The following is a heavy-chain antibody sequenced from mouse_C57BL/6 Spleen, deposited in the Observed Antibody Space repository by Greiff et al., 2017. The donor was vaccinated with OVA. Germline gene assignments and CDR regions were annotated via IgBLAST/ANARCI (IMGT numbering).Heavy chain of an antibody. V-gene: IGHV1-18*01. CDR3: AREGAYYYGSSYGYFDV. Sequence: VQLQQSGPELVKPGASVKIPCKASGYTFTDYNMDWVKQSHGKSLEWIGDINPNNGGTIYNQKFKGKATLTVDKSSSTAYMELRSLTSEDTAVYYCAREGAYYYGSSYGYFDVWGTGTTVTVSS. D-gene: IGHD1-1*01. CDR1: GYTFTDYN. J-gene: IGHJ1*03. CDR2: INPNNGGT.